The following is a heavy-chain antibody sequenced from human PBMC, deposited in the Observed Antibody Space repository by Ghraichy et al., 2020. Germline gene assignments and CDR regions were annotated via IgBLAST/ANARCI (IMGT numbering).Heavy chain of an antibody. CDR2: IYHSGST. CDR1: GGSISSYY. CDR3: ARVSRITGTTRGMDV. J-gene: IGHJ6*02. D-gene: IGHD1-7*01. Sequence: SETLSLTCTVSGGSISSYYWSWIRQPPGKGLEWIGYIYHSGSTNYNPSLKSRVTISVDTSKNQFSLKLSSMTAADTAVYYCARVSRITGTTRGMDVWGQGTTVTVSS. V-gene: IGHV4-59*01.